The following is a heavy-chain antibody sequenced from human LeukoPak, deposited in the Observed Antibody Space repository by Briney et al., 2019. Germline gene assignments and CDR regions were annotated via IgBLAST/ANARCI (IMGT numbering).Heavy chain of an antibody. Sequence: ASVKVSCKASGYTFTSYGINWVRQATGQGLEWMGWMNPNSGNTGYAQKFQGRVTMTRNTSISTAYMELSSLRSEDTAVYYCAKATGYSYGLDYWGQGTLVTVSS. CDR2: MNPNSGNT. D-gene: IGHD5-18*01. CDR1: GYTFTSYG. V-gene: IGHV1-8*01. CDR3: AKATGYSYGLDY. J-gene: IGHJ4*02.